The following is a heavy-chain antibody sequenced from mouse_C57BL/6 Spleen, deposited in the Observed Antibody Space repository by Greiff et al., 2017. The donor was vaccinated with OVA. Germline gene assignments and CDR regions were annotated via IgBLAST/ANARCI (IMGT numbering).Heavy chain of an antibody. D-gene: IGHD2-2*01. Sequence: QVQLQQSGPGLVQPSQSLSITCTVSGFSLTSYGVHWVRQSPGKGLEWLGVIWSGGSTDYNAAFISRLSISKDNSKSQVFFKMNSLQADDTAIYYCARKEGYYDAMDYWGQGTSVTVSS. CDR1: GFSLTSYG. CDR3: ARKEGYYDAMDY. J-gene: IGHJ4*01. V-gene: IGHV2-2*01. CDR2: IWSGGST.